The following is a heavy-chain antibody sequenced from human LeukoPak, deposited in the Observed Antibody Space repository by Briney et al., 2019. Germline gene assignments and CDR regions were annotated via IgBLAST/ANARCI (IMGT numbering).Heavy chain of an antibody. D-gene: IGHD3-22*01. V-gene: IGHV1-2*02. Sequence: ASVNVSCKASGYTFTGFYIQWVRQAPGQGLEWMAWINPQSGATNYAQKFRGRVTMTRDVYISTAYMEVTRLTFDATAVYYCASGGDDSGLYFAYRGKGTLVTASS. CDR3: ASGGDDSGLYFAY. CDR1: GYTFTGFY. CDR2: INPQSGAT. J-gene: IGHJ4*02.